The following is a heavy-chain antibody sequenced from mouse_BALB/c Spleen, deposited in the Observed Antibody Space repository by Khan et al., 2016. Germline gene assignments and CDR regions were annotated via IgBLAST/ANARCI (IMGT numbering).Heavy chain of an antibody. CDR1: GYTFTDYE. J-gene: IGHJ4*01. V-gene: IGHV1-15*01. CDR2: IHPGSGGT. D-gene: IGHD2-3*01. Sequence: QMQLEESGAELVRPGASVKLSCKALGYTFTDYEMHWVKQTPVHGLEWIGTIHPGSGGTAYNQKFKGKATLTADKSSSTAYMELSSLTSEGSAVDYCTNRRNCDGYYVEMDYWGQGSSVTVSS. CDR3: TNRRNCDGYYVEMDY.